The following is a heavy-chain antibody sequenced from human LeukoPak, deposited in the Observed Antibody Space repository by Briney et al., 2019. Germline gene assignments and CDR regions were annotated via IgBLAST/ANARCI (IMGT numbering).Heavy chain of an antibody. CDR3: ARGRYDILTGYYQIDY. Sequence: ASVKVSCKASGYTFTSYGISWVRQAPGQGLEWMGWISAYNGNTNYAQKLQGRVTMTTDTSTSTAYMELRSLRSDDTAVYYCARGRYDILTGYYQIDYWGQGTLVTVSS. D-gene: IGHD3-9*01. CDR1: GYTFTSYG. J-gene: IGHJ4*02. V-gene: IGHV1-18*01. CDR2: ISAYNGNT.